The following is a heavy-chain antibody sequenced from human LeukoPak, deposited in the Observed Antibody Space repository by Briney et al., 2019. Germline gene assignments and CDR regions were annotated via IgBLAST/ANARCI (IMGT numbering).Heavy chain of an antibody. CDR2: ISGGGGST. Sequence: AGGSLRLSCAASGFTFSSYAMSWVRQAPGKGLEWVSAISGGGGSTYYADSVKGRFTISRDNSKNTLYLQMNSLRAEDTAVYYCAKETLITRVFDYWGQGTLVTVSS. V-gene: IGHV3-23*01. CDR1: GFTFSSYA. D-gene: IGHD3-16*01. CDR3: AKETLITRVFDY. J-gene: IGHJ4*02.